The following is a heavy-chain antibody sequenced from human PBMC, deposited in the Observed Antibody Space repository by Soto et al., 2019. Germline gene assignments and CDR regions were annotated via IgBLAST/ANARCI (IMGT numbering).Heavy chain of an antibody. CDR3: AREGCSGGSCHTNYYSYYMDV. CDR2: ISSSSSYI. V-gene: IGHV3-21*01. J-gene: IGHJ6*03. Sequence: GGSLRLSCAASGFTFSSYSMNWVRQAPGKGLEWVSSISSSSSYIYYADSVKGRFTISRDNAKNSLYLQMNSLRAEDTAVYYCAREGCSGGSCHTNYYSYYMDVWGKGTMVTVSS. CDR1: GFTFSSYS. D-gene: IGHD2-15*01.